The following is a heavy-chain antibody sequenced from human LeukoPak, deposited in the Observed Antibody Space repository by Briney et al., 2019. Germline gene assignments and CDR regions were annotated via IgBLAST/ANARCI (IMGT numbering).Heavy chain of an antibody. D-gene: IGHD1-1*01. V-gene: IGHV3-21*01. CDR1: GFTFSSYS. CDR3: AREKEVERRGDFDY. CDR2: ISSSSSSYI. Sequence: GGSLRLSCAASGFTFSSYSMNWVRQAPGKGLEWVSSISSSSSSYIYYADSVKGRFTISRDNAKNSLYLQMNSLRAEDTAVYYCAREKEVERRGDFDYWGQGTLVTVSS. J-gene: IGHJ4*02.